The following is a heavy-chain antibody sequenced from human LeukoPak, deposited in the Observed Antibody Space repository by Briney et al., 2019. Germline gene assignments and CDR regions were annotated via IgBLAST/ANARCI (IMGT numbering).Heavy chain of an antibody. Sequence: PGGSLRLSCTVSGLIVSSNSMSCVRQAPGKGLEWVSFIYSGGSTHYSDSVKGRFTISRDNSKNTLYLQMNSLRAEDTAVYYCARRAGDYSHPYDYWGQGTLVTVSS. D-gene: IGHD3-22*01. J-gene: IGHJ4*02. CDR3: ARRAGDYSHPYDY. CDR1: GLIVSSNS. CDR2: IYSGGST. V-gene: IGHV3-53*01.